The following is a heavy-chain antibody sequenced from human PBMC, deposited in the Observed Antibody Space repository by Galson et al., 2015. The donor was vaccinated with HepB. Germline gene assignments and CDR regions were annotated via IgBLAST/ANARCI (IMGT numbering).Heavy chain of an antibody. Sequence: SVKLSCKASGYPFQSHGIHWVRQAPGQGLEWLACITTYNGHTNHAQTFQGRVSMSADTATITLYLELNDLRPDDMATYVCGKDGTLYCDYVWASYYDDINWFNLWGQGTRVTASS. CDR2: ITTYNGHT. D-gene: IGHD3-16*01. V-gene: IGHV1-18*03. CDR1: GYPFQSHG. J-gene: IGHJ5*02. CDR3: GKDGTLYCDYVWASYYDDINWFNL.